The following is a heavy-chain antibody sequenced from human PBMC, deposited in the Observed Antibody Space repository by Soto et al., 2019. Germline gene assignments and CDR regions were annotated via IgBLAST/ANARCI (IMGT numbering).Heavy chain of an antibody. J-gene: IGHJ3*02. CDR3: ARSSDILTQPDAFDI. CDR1: GFTFSSYG. Sequence: QVQLVESGGGVVQPGSSLRLSCAASGFTFSSYGMHWVRQAPGKGLEWVAVIWYDGSNKYYADSVKGRFTISRDNSKNTLYLQMNSLRAEDTAVYYCARSSDILTQPDAFDIWGQGTMVTVSS. V-gene: IGHV3-33*01. D-gene: IGHD3-9*01. CDR2: IWYDGSNK.